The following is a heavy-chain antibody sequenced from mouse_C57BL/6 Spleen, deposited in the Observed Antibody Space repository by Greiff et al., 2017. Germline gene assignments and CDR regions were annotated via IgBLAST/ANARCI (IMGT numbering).Heavy chain of an antibody. CDR3: ARDYDCDVRYFDY. Sequence: VQLQQSGPELVKPGDSVKISCKASGYSFTGYFMNWVMQSHGKSLEWIGRINPYNGDTFYNQKFKGKATLTVDKSSSTAHMELRSLTSEDSAVYYCARDYDCDVRYFDYWGQGTTLTVSS. D-gene: IGHD2-4*01. CDR1: GYSFTGYF. V-gene: IGHV1-20*01. J-gene: IGHJ2*01. CDR2: INPYNGDT.